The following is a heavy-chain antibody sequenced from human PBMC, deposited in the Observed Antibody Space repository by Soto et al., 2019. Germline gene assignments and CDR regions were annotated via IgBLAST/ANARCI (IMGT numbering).Heavy chain of an antibody. J-gene: IGHJ4*02. Sequence: PGGSLRLSCAASGFTFSSYGMHWVRQAPGKGLEWVAVISYDGSNKYYADSVKGRFTISRDNSKNTLYLQMNSLRAEDTAVYYCAKDGITGTTIPTLLIDYWGQGTLDTVSS. D-gene: IGHD1-7*01. CDR2: ISYDGSNK. CDR1: GFTFSSYG. CDR3: AKDGITGTTIPTLLIDY. V-gene: IGHV3-30*18.